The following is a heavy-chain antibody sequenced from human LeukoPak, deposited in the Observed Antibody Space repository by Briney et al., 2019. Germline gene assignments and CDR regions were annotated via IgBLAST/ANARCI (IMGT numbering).Heavy chain of an antibody. CDR2: ISDDGSNK. J-gene: IGHJ3*02. Sequence: GGSLRLSCAASGFTFSSYALHWVRQAPGKGLEWVAVISDDGSNKYYADSVKGRFTISRDNSKNTLYLQMGSLRAEDMAVYYCARDRSSGWYTDAFDIWGQGTMVTVSS. CDR1: GFTFSSYA. CDR3: ARDRSSGWYTDAFDI. D-gene: IGHD6-19*01. V-gene: IGHV3-30*14.